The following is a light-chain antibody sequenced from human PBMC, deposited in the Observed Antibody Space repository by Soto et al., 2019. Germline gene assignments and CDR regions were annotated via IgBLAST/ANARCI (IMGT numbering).Light chain of an antibody. CDR1: SSDVGGYNC. V-gene: IGLV2-8*01. CDR3: SSYAGRNNFV. CDR2: EVS. J-gene: IGLJ1*01. Sequence: QSALTQPPSASGSPGQSVTLSCTGTSSDVGGYNCVSWYQQHPGKAPKLMIYEVSKRPSGVPDRFSGSKSGNTVSLTVSGLLAEDEADYYCSSYAGRNNFVFGTGTKVTVL.